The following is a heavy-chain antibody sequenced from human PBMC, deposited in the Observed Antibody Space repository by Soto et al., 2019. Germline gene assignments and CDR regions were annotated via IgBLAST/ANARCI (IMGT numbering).Heavy chain of an antibody. Sequence: GGSLRLSCAASGFTFSNAWINWVRQTPGRGLEWVGRVKSKNDGGTTDFAAPVKGRFTISRDNAKNSLYLQMNSLRAEDTAVYYCARDLRFLEWLEFPTAPYWGQGTLVTVSS. CDR1: GFTFSNAW. CDR2: VKSKNDGGTT. V-gene: IGHV3-15*07. D-gene: IGHD3-3*01. CDR3: ARDLRFLEWLEFPTAPY. J-gene: IGHJ4*02.